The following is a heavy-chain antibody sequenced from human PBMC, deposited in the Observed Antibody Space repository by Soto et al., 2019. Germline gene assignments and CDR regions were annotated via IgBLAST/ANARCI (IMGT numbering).Heavy chain of an antibody. D-gene: IGHD3-22*01. CDR2: IIPMFGTA. V-gene: IGHV1-69*01. J-gene: IGHJ4*02. CDR3: ARVGPAHYYDSSGYYSPLDY. Sequence: QVQLVQSGAEVKKPGSSVKVSCKAYGDTFSSYAINWVRQAPGQGHEWMGGIIPMFGTANYAQKFKGRVTITAGESTSTVYMELSSLRSEDTAVSYCARVGPAHYYDSSGYYSPLDYWGQGTLVTVSS. CDR1: GDTFSSYA.